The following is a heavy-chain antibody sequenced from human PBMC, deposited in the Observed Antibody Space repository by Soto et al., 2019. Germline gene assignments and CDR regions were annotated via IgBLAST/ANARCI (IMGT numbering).Heavy chain of an antibody. Sequence: EVQLLESGGGLVQPGGSLRLSCAASGFTFSDYGMSWVRQAPGKGLEWVSTISGGGDFTYYEQPVKGRFTISRDNSKNTLYLQMTSRRADDTAVYYCARDRSSIRDPWGQGTLVTVSS. CDR3: ARDRSSIRDP. D-gene: IGHD3-10*01. CDR1: GFTFSDYG. CDR2: ISGGGDFT. J-gene: IGHJ5*02. V-gene: IGHV3-23*01.